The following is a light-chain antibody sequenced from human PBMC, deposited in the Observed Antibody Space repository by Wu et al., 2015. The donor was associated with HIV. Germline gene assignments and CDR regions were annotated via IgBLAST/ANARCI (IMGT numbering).Light chain of an antibody. V-gene: IGKV3-11*01. Sequence: EIVLTQSPATLSLSPGERATLSCRASQSVGTSLAWYQQKPGQSPRLLIYDTSNRATGIPDRFSGSGSGTDFTLTITRLEPEDFATYYCQQFNNYPPSLTFGGGTKVEIK. CDR1: QSVGTS. CDR3: QQFNNYPPSLT. J-gene: IGKJ4*01. CDR2: DTS.